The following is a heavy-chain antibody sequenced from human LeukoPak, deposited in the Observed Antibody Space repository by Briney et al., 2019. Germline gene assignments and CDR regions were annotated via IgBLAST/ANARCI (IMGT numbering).Heavy chain of an antibody. CDR1: GFTFSSYG. CDR2: IRYDGSNK. CDR3: ARGEYYYAVGLDP. D-gene: IGHD3-10*01. V-gene: IGHV3-30*02. J-gene: IGHJ5*02. Sequence: PGGSLRLSCAASGFTFSSYGMHWVRQAPGKGLEWVAFIRYDGSNKYYADSVKGRFTISRDNAKNSLYLQMNSLRAEDTALYYCARGEYYYAVGLDPWGQGTLVTVSS.